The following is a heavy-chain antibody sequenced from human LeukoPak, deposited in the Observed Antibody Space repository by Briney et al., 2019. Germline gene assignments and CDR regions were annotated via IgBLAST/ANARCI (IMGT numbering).Heavy chain of an antibody. Sequence: SETLSLTCTVSGVSIASDGRYWTWIRQTPGKGLEWIGHIYHEGNTYYTPSLRGRVTISVDMSNNQFSLNLRSVTAADTAVYSCARAQGWGLRYYFDYWGQGALVTVSS. D-gene: IGHD6-19*01. CDR2: IYHEGNT. CDR3: ARAQGWGLRYYFDY. J-gene: IGHJ4*02. CDR1: GVSIASDGRY. V-gene: IGHV4-30-2*01.